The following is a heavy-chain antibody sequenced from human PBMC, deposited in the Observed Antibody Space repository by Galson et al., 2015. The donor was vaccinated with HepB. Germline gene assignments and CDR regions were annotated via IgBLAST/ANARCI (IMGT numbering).Heavy chain of an antibody. CDR2: INSDGSST. CDR3: ARVYYDFWSGHYYPKIDY. CDR1: GFTFSSYW. J-gene: IGHJ4*02. D-gene: IGHD3-3*01. Sequence: SLRLSCAASGFTFSSYWMHWVRQAPGKGLVWVSRINSDGSSTNYADSVKGRFTISRDNAKNTLYLQMNSLRAEDTAVYYCARVYYDFWSGHYYPKIDYWGQGTLVTVSS. V-gene: IGHV3-74*01.